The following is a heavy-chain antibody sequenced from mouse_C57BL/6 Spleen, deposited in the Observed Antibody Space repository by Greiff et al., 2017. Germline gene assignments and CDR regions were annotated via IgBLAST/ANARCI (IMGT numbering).Heavy chain of an antibody. CDR1: GYPFTSYW. J-gene: IGHJ2*01. Sequence: QVQLQQPGAELVKPGASVKLSCKASGYPFTSYWMHWVKQRPGQGLEWIGMIHPNSGSTNYNEKFKSKATLTVDKSSSTAYMQLSSLTSEDSAVYYCAREGWLLYFDYWGQGTTLTVSS. V-gene: IGHV1-64*01. CDR2: IHPNSGST. CDR3: AREGWLLYFDY. D-gene: IGHD2-3*01.